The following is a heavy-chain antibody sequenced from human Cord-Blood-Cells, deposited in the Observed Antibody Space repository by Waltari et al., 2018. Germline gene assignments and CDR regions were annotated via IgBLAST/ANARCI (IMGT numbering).Heavy chain of an antibody. CDR3: AREAQLVLAFDI. Sequence: QVQLVQSGAEVKQPGSSVKVSCKASGGTFSSYAISWVRQAPGQGLEWMGGVIPIFGTANYAQKFQGRVEITADEATRTAYMELSRRRSEDTAVYYWAREAQLVLAFDIWGQGTMVTVSS. V-gene: IGHV1-69*01. CDR1: GGTFSSYA. D-gene: IGHD6-6*01. J-gene: IGHJ3*02. CDR2: VIPIFGTA.